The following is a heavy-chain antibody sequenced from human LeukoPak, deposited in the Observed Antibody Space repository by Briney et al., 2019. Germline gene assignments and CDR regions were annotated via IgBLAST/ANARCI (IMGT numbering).Heavy chain of an antibody. CDR1: GFTVSRNY. D-gene: IGHD6-19*01. CDR2: IYSGGST. Sequence: GGSLRISCAASGFTVSRNYMSWVRQAPGKGLEWVSVIYSGGSTYYADSVKGRFTISRDNSKNTLYLQMNSLRAEDTAVYYCASQLRSGYYYYYGMDVWGKGTTVTVSS. V-gene: IGHV3-53*01. CDR3: ASQLRSGYYYYYGMDV. J-gene: IGHJ6*04.